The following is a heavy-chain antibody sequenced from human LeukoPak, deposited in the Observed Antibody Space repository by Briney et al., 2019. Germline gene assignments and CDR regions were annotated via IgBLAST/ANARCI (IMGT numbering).Heavy chain of an antibody. CDR3: ARAGVWGVYCSGGSCYSSWFDP. D-gene: IGHD2-15*01. CDR2: INHSGST. CDR1: GGSFSGYY. V-gene: IGHV4-34*01. Sequence: SETLSLTCAVYGGSFSGYYWSWIRQPPGKGQEWIGEINHSGSTNYNPSLKSRVTISVDTSKNQFSLKLSSVTAADTAVYYCARAGVWGVYCSGGSCYSSWFDPWGQGTLVTVSS. J-gene: IGHJ5*02.